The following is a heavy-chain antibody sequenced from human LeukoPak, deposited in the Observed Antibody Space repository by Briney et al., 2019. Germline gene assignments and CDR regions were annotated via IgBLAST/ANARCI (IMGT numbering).Heavy chain of an antibody. CDR1: GFTFSRYW. CDR3: ARGGMVRLVPGAFDI. V-gene: IGHV3-7*03. D-gene: IGHD3-10*01. J-gene: IGHJ3*02. CDR2: INQDESAK. Sequence: GGSLRLSCAASGFTFSRYWMSWVRQAPGKGLEWVASINQDESAKHYVDSVKGRFTISRDNAKNSLYLQMNSLRAEDTALYYCARGGMVRLVPGAFDIWGQGTMVTVSS.